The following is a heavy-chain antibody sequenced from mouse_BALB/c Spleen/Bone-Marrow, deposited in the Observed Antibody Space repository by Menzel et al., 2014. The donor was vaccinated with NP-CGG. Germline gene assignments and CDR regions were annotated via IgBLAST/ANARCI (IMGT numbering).Heavy chain of an antibody. Sequence: EVKLEESGGGLVKPGGSLKLSCAASGFTFSSYAMSWVRQTPEKRLEWAASISSGGSTYYPDSVKGRFTISRDNARNILYLQMSSLRSEDTAMYYCARYDYDGAYAMDYWGQGTSVTVSS. CDR1: GFTFSSYA. V-gene: IGHV5-6-5*01. D-gene: IGHD2-4*01. J-gene: IGHJ4*01. CDR3: ARYDYDGAYAMDY. CDR2: ISSGGST.